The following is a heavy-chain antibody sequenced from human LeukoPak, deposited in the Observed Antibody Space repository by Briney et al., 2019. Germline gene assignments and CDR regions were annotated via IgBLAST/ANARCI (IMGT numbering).Heavy chain of an antibody. Sequence: ASVKVSCEASGYSFVSYGISWVRQAPGQGLEWMGWISPNNGNTNYAQKFQGRVTMTRDMSTSTVYMELSSLRSEDTAVYYCARSRLWSARDAFDIWAQGTMVTVSS. J-gene: IGHJ3*02. V-gene: IGHV1-18*01. CDR3: ARSRLWSARDAFDI. CDR2: ISPNNGNT. D-gene: IGHD3-16*01. CDR1: GYSFVSYG.